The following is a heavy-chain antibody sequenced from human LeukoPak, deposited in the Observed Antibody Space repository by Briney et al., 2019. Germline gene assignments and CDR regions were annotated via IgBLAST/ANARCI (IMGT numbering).Heavy chain of an antibody. CDR3: AREPSVPTENAMDV. V-gene: IGHV3-30*04. J-gene: IGHJ6*02. Sequence: PGGSLRLSCVASGFTLSSYTMHWVRQAPGKGLEWVIGILFDGRNKYYADSVKGRFTISRDSAKNTLYLQMDSLTTEDTALYYCAREPSVPTENAMDVWGQGTTVTVS. CDR1: GFTLSSYT. CDR2: ILFDGRNK. D-gene: IGHD4-17*01.